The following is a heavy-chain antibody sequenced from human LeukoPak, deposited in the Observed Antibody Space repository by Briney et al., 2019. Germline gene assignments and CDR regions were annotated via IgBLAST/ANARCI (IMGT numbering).Heavy chain of an antibody. V-gene: IGHV1-2*02. D-gene: IGHD2-15*01. J-gene: IGHJ5*02. CDR3: ARDLLGGVSFDP. CDR1: GYTFTGYY. CDR2: INPNSGGT. Sequence: ASVKVSCKTSGYTFTGYYMFWVRQAPGQGLEWMAWINPNSGGTNYAQRFQGRVTLTRDTSIATAYMELSSLKSDDTAVYYCARDLLGGVSFDPWGQGTLVTVSS.